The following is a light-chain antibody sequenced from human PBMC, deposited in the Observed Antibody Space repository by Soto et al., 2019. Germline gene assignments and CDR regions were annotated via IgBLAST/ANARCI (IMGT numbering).Light chain of an antibody. V-gene: IGKV4-1*01. Sequence: DIVMTQSPDSLAVSLGERATINCKSSQSILSSSNNKNYLAWYQQKPGQPPNVLIYWASTRESGVPDRFSGGGSGTEFTLTSSSLQAEDVAVYFCQQYFTPPLTFGGGTKVEIK. J-gene: IGKJ4*01. CDR3: QQYFTPPLT. CDR2: WAS. CDR1: QSILSSSNNKNY.